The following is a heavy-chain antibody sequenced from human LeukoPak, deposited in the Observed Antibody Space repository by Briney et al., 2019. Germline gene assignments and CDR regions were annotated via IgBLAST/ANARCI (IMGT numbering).Heavy chain of an antibody. CDR3: ARQKITVTVSLDY. J-gene: IGHJ4*02. CDR1: GFIFSSYG. V-gene: IGHV3-30*03. Sequence: GGSLRLSCAASGFIFSSYGMHWVRQAPGKGLEWVALISSDGSDKYHADSVKGRFSISRDNSQKTLYLQMNSLRPDDTAVYYCARQKITVTVSLDYWGQGTLVTVSS. CDR2: ISSDGSDK. D-gene: IGHD4-17*01.